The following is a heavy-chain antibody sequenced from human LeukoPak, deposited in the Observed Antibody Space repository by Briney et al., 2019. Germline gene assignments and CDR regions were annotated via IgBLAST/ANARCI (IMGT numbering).Heavy chain of an antibody. CDR2: ISSSGSTK. D-gene: IGHD2-2*01. CDR1: GFILTSYE. CDR3: ARRYCSSTSCTLDY. V-gene: IGHV3-48*03. Sequence: GGSLRLSCAASGFILTSYEMNWVRQAPGKGLEWVSYISSSGSTKYYADSVKGRFTISRDNAENSLYLQMNSLRAEDTALYYCARRYCSSTSCTLDYWGQGTLVTVSS. J-gene: IGHJ4*02.